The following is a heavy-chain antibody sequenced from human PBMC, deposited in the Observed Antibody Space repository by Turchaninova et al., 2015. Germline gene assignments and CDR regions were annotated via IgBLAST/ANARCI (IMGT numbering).Heavy chain of an antibody. CDR1: GYSFTTYL. D-gene: IGHD2-21*01. CDR3: ARQGGDQAFDI. J-gene: IGHJ3*02. V-gene: IGHV5-51*01. CDR2: IDPGDSDT. Sequence: EVPLVQSGAEVKKPGESRKLSGKGSGYSFTTYLIGWVRQMPVKGLEWMRLIDPGDSDTRISPSFQGQVTFSADKSISTAYLQWGSLKASDTAMYYCARQGGDQAFDIWGQGTMVTVSS.